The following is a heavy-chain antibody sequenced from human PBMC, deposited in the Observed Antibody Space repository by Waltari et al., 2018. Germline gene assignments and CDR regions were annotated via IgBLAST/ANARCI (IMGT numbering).Heavy chain of an antibody. J-gene: IGHJ4*02. V-gene: IGHV4-39*01. CDR3: ARHSVVVGAPFDY. CDR2: IYYSGTT. Sequence: QLQLQESGTGLVKPSETLSLTCPVSGGSISSSSYYWGWLRQPPGKGLEWIGSIYYSGTTYYNPSLKSRVTISVDTSKNQFSLKLSSVTAADTAVYYCARHSVVVGAPFDYWGQGTLVTVSS. D-gene: IGHD1-26*01. CDR1: GGSISSSSYY.